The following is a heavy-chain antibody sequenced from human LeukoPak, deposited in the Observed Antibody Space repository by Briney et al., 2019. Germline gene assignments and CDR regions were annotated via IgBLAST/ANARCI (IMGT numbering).Heavy chain of an antibody. V-gene: IGHV1-46*01. CDR1: GYTFTGYY. Sequence: ASVRVSCKASGYTFTGYYMHWVRQAPGQGLEWMGIINSSGGTTSYAQKFQGRVTMTRDTSTSTVYMELSSLRSEDTAVYYCARGGWYYFDYWGQGTLVTVSS. CDR3: ARGGWYYFDY. D-gene: IGHD6-19*01. J-gene: IGHJ4*02. CDR2: INSSGGTT.